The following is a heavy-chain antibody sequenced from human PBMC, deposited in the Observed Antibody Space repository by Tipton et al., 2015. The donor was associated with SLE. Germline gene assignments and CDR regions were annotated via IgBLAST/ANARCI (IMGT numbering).Heavy chain of an antibody. CDR2: IKSKTDGGTT. Sequence: LTCAVYGGSFSGYYWSWIRQAPGKGLEWVGRIKSKTDGGTTDYAAPVKGRFTISRDDSKNTLYLQMNSLKTEDTAVYYCTTGGYCSGGSCWGQGTLVTVSS. V-gene: IGHV3-15*01. J-gene: IGHJ4*02. CDR1: GGSFSGYY. D-gene: IGHD2-15*01. CDR3: TTGGYCSGGSC.